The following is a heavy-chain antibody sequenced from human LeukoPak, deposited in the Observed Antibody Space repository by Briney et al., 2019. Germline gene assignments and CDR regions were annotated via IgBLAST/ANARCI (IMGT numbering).Heavy chain of an antibody. D-gene: IGHD6-19*01. CDR2: IYYSGST. CDR3: ARHHRKQWLVLTHHYYYMDV. Sequence: SGPLSLTCTVSGGSISSYYWGWIRQPPGKGLEWVGSIYYSGSTFYNPSLKSRVTISVDTSKNHFSLRLSSVTAADTAVYDFARHHRKQWLVLTHHYYYMDVWGKGTTVTISS. J-gene: IGHJ6*03. V-gene: IGHV4-39*01. CDR1: GGSISSYY.